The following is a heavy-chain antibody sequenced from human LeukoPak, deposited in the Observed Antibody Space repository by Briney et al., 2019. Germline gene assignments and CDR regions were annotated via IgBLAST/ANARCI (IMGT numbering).Heavy chain of an antibody. J-gene: IGHJ4*02. CDR2: ISGSGGST. V-gene: IGHV3-23*01. CDR3: AKAADPYDMLTGYYWGPFDY. Sequence: PGGSLTLSCAASGFTFSSYAMSWVRQAPGKGLEWVSAISGSGGSTYHADSVKGRFTISRDNSKNTLYLQMNSLRAEDTAVYYCAKAADPYDMLTGYYWGPFDYWGQGTLVTVSS. D-gene: IGHD3-9*01. CDR1: GFTFSSYA.